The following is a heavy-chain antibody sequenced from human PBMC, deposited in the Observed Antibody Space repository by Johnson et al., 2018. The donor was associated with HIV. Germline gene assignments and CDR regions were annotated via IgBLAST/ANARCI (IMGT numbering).Heavy chain of an antibody. CDR2: IKQDGSEK. J-gene: IGHJ3*02. V-gene: IGHV3-7*01. D-gene: IGHD3-22*01. Sequence: VQLVESGGGVVQSGRSLRLSCAASGFIFSSYAMHWVRQAPGKGLEWVANIKQDGSEKYYVDSVKGRFTISRDNAKNSLYLQMNSLRAEDTAVYYCASRDYYDSSGYSGRAFDIWGQGTMVTVSS. CDR3: ASRDYYDSSGYSGRAFDI. CDR1: GFIFSSYA.